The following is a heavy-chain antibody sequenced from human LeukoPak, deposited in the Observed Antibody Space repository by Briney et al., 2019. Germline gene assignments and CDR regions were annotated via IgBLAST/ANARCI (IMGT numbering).Heavy chain of an antibody. Sequence: KPGGSLRLSCAASGFTFSSYTMNWVRQAPGKRLEWVSSISSDSNYIYYADSVKGRFTISRDNAWNSLYLQMNSLRAEDTAVYYCARKENILTGYYDHWGQGTLVTVSS. J-gene: IGHJ5*02. D-gene: IGHD3-9*01. CDR3: ARKENILTGYYDH. CDR1: GFTFSSYT. V-gene: IGHV3-21*01. CDR2: ISSDSNYI.